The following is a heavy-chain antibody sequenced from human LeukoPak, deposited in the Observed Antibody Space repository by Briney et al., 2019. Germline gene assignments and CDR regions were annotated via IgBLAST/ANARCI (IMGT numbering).Heavy chain of an antibody. Sequence: GGSLRLSCAASGFTFSSYGMHWVRQAPGKGLEWVAVISYDGSNKYYADSVKGRFTISRDNSKNTLYLQMNSLRAEDTAVYYCASDIVATIAINGRAAFDIWGQGTMVTVSS. D-gene: IGHD5-12*01. J-gene: IGHJ3*02. V-gene: IGHV3-30*03. CDR3: ASDIVATIAINGRAAFDI. CDR1: GFTFSSYG. CDR2: ISYDGSNK.